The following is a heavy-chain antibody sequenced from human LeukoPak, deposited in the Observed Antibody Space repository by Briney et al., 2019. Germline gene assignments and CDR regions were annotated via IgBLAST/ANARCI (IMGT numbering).Heavy chain of an antibody. CDR2: NYRNDDK. D-gene: IGHD3-22*01. CDR1: GFSLSTSGVA. CDR3: AHSLYDSSGYYYFDY. V-gene: IGHV2-5*01. J-gene: IGHJ4*02. Sequence: ESGPTLVKPTQTLTLTCTFSGFSLSTSGVAVGWIRQPPGKALEWLALNYRNDDKRYSPSLKSRLTITKDTSKYRVVLTMTNMDPVDTATYYCAHSLYDSSGYYYFDYWGQGTLVTVSS.